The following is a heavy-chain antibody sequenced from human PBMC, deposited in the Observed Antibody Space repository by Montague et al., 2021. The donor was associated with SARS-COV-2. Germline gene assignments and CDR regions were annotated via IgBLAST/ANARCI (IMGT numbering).Heavy chain of an antibody. V-gene: IGHV4-39*01. Sequence: SETLSLTCSVSGDSMSSSNSYWGWHRQPPGKELESIGNISYTGSTSHTPSLKSRVTMSVDTSENEFSLSLSSVTASATAVYYCAGLDIQKTLVGASRRRWFDPWGQGTLVTVSS. CDR3: AGLDIQKTLVGASRRRWFDP. D-gene: IGHD1-26*01. CDR2: ISYTGST. J-gene: IGHJ5*02. CDR1: GDSMSSSNSY.